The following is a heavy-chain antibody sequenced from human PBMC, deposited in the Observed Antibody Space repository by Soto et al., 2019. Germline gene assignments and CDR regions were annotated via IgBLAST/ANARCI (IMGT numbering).Heavy chain of an antibody. CDR2: INADGTST. CDR1: GFTFSNSW. V-gene: IGHV3-74*01. D-gene: IGHD2-2*01. Sequence: DVQLVESGGGLVQPGGSLRLSCAASGFTFSNSWMHWVRQVSGKGLEWVSRINADGTSTSYADSVKGRFTISRDNAKNTVYLDVNRVRAEDTAVYYCVKVLARGVGVPRFYFDSWGQGALVTVSS. J-gene: IGHJ4*02. CDR3: VKVLARGVGVPRFYFDS.